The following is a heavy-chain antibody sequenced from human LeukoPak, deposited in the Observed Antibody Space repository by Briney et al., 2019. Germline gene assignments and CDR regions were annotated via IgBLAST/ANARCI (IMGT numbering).Heavy chain of an antibody. CDR2: INHSGST. D-gene: IGHD3-10*01. CDR3: ARGLIANYYGSGSYYGY. Sequence: PSETLSLTCAVYGGSFSGYYWSWIRQPPGKGLEWIGEINHSGSTNYNPSLKSRVTISVDKSKHQFSLKLSSVTAADTAVYYCARGLIANYYGSGSYYGYWGQGTLVTVSS. J-gene: IGHJ4*02. V-gene: IGHV4-34*01. CDR1: GGSFSGYY.